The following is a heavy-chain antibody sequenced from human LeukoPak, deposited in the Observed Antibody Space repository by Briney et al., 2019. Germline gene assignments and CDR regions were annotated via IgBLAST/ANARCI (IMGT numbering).Heavy chain of an antibody. Sequence: ASVKVSCKVSGYTLTELSMHWVRQAPGKGLEWMGGFDPEDGETTYAQKFQGRVTITADESTSTAYMELSSLRSEDTAVYYCATDSSGYYPKVFDYWGQGTLVTVSS. CDR3: ATDSSGYYPKVFDY. J-gene: IGHJ4*02. CDR1: GYTLTELS. CDR2: FDPEDGET. V-gene: IGHV1-24*01. D-gene: IGHD3-22*01.